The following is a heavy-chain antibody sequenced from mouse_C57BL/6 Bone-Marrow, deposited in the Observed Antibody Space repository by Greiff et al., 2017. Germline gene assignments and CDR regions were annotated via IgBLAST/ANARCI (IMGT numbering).Heavy chain of an antibody. Sequence: QVQLKESGAELVRPGSSVKLSCKASGYTFTSYWMHWVKQRPIQGLEWIGNIDPSDSETHYNQKFKDKATLTVDKSSSTAYMQLSSLTSEDSAVYYCAKIYYGSSYENYWGQGTTLTVSS. CDR3: AKIYYGSSYENY. J-gene: IGHJ2*01. V-gene: IGHV1-52*01. CDR1: GYTFTSYW. CDR2: IDPSDSET. D-gene: IGHD1-1*01.